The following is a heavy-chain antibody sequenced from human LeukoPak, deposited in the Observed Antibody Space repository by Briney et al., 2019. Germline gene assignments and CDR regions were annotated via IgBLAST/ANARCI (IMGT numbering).Heavy chain of an antibody. Sequence: SVTVSCKASVGTFISYAISWVRQAPGQGLEWMGGIIPIFGTTNYAQKFLGRVTITADESTSTAYMDLSSLRSEDTAVYYCASPRLMGIAAAGGSFDQWGQGTLVTVSS. J-gene: IGHJ4*02. V-gene: IGHV1-69*13. CDR1: VGTFISYA. D-gene: IGHD6-13*01. CDR3: ASPRLMGIAAAGGSFDQ. CDR2: IIPIFGTT.